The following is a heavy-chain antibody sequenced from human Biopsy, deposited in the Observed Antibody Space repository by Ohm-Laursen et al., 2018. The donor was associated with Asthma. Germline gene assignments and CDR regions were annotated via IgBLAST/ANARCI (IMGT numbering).Heavy chain of an antibody. Sequence: SVKVSCKPPGGTFSNFAISWVRQAPGLGLEWMGGISPIFGSSNYAQRFQGRVTITEDTSTDTAYMELSSLSSDDTAVYYCASDFPKDYVRYNFQFWGQGTLVTVSS. CDR3: ASDFPKDYVRYNFQF. V-gene: IGHV1-69*06. CDR1: GGTFSNFA. CDR2: ISPIFGSS. D-gene: IGHD4-17*01. J-gene: IGHJ4*02.